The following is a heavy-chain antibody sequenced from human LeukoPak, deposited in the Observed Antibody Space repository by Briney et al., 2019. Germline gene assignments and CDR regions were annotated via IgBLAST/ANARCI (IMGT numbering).Heavy chain of an antibody. CDR1: GFTFSSYG. Sequence: GGSLRLSCAASGFTFSSYGMHWVRQAPGKGLEWVAVIWYDGSNKYYADSVKGRFTISRDNSKNTLYLQVNSLRAEDTAVYYCAKVISLGGSYAGDAFDIWGQGTMVTVSS. CDR2: IWYDGSNK. CDR3: AKVISLGGSYAGDAFDI. J-gene: IGHJ3*02. D-gene: IGHD1-26*01. V-gene: IGHV3-33*03.